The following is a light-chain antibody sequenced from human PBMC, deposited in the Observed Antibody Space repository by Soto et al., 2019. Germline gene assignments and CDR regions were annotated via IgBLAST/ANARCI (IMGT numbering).Light chain of an antibody. J-gene: IGKJ1*01. CDR2: GTS. CDR3: QQYNSWPRTWT. Sequence: EIVMTQSPATLSVSPGERATLSCRASQSVRSNLAWYQQTPGQAPRLLIYGTSTRATGIPARFSGSGSGTEFTLTISSLQSEDFAVYYCQQYNSWPRTWTFGQGTKVDIK. CDR1: QSVRSN. V-gene: IGKV3-15*01.